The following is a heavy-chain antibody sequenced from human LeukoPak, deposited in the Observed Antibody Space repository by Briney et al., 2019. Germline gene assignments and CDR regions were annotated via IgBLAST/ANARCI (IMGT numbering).Heavy chain of an antibody. J-gene: IGHJ4*02. CDR3: ARGYGVRMIEAPHPTSFDY. CDR1: GGSISSYY. D-gene: IGHD3-22*01. CDR2: IYYSGST. V-gene: IGHV4-59*12. Sequence: SETLSLTCTVSGGSISSYYWSWIRQPPGKGLEWIGYIYYSGSTNYNPSLKSRVTISVDTSKNQFSLKLSSVTAADTAVYYCARGYGVRMIEAPHPTSFDYWGQGTLVTVSS.